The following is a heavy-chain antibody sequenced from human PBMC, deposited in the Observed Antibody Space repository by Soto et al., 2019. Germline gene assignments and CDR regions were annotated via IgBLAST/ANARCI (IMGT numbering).Heavy chain of an antibody. CDR3: AKDRWNYDYFDF. Sequence: GGSLRLSCAASGFTFSSCAMNWVRQAPGKGLEWVSTISGSGESTYYADSVKGRFTISRDNSKSTLYLQMNSLRAEDTAVYYCAKDRWNYDYFDFGGQGTLVTVAS. J-gene: IGHJ4*02. D-gene: IGHD1-7*01. V-gene: IGHV3-23*01. CDR2: ISGSGEST. CDR1: GFTFSSCA.